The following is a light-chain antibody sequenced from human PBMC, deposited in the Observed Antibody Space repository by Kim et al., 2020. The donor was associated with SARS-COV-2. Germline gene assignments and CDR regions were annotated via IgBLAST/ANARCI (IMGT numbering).Light chain of an antibody. CDR3: QAWDSSTAV. Sequence: SPEKTASITCSGEKLGDKYACWYQQKPGQSPVLVISQDSKRPSGIPERFSGSNSGNTATLTISGTQAMDEADYYCQAWDSSTAVFGTGTKVTVL. V-gene: IGLV3-1*01. CDR1: KLGDKY. CDR2: QDS. J-gene: IGLJ1*01.